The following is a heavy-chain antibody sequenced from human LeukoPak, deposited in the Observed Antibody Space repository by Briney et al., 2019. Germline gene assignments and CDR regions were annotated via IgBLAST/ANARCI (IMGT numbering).Heavy chain of an antibody. CDR1: GFTFSRYA. CDR2: ITGGGDDT. D-gene: IGHD6-13*01. Sequence: PGGSLRLSCAASGFTFSRYAMSWVRQAPGRGLEWVSAITGGGDDTFYADSVKGRFTISRGNSKNTLYLQMNSLRAEDTAVYYCAKSRAAATTLLFDYWGQGTLVTVSS. J-gene: IGHJ4*02. V-gene: IGHV3-23*01. CDR3: AKSRAAATTLLFDY.